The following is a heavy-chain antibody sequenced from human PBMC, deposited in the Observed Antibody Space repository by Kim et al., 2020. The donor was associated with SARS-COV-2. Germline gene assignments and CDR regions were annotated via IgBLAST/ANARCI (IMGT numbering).Heavy chain of an antibody. J-gene: IGHJ4*02. CDR3: ARESVEPGYFDY. V-gene: IGHV6-1*01. Sequence: DYAVSVKSPITIIPDTAKNQFSLHMNSVTPEDTAVYYCARESVEPGYFDYWGQGTLVTVSS.